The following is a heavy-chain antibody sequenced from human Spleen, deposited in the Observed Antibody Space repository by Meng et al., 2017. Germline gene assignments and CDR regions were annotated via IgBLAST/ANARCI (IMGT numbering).Heavy chain of an antibody. V-gene: IGHV4-34*01. J-gene: IGHJ4*02. Sequence: LCAPGLFNPSVPLSLPFCVSGVSFIDYYCVWIRPPHGKGLEWIVENNHSGSTNYNPSLESRATISVDTSQNNLSLNLSSVTAADSAVYYCARCPTTMAHDFDYWGQGTLVTVSS. CDR2: NNHSGST. CDR1: GVSFIDYY. CDR3: ARCPTTMAHDFDY. D-gene: IGHD4-11*01.